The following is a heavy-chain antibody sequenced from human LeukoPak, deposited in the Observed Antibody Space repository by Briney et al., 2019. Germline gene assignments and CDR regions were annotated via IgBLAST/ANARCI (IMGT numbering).Heavy chain of an antibody. CDR1: GFTFSNYA. CDR3: AKGGSDYVAIGYFDY. V-gene: IGHV3-23*01. CDR2: IIGSGDRR. Sequence: GGSLRLSCVASGFTFSNYAMNWVRQAPGKGLEWVSVIIGSGDRRYYADSVKGRFTISRDRSKNTLYLQMNSLTAEDTAVYYCAKGGSDYVAIGYFDYWGQGTLATVSA. D-gene: IGHD5-12*01. J-gene: IGHJ4*02.